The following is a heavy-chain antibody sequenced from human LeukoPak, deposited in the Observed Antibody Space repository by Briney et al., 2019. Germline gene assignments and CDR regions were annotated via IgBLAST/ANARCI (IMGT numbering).Heavy chain of an antibody. D-gene: IGHD3-10*02. CDR3: ARAPGSLFPH. Sequence: PGGSLRLSCAASGFTFSTYSMNWVRQAPGKGLEWVSSISSSSTYIYYADSVKGRFTISRDNAKNSLYLQMNNLRAEDTAVYYCARAPGSLFPHWGQGTLVTVSS. V-gene: IGHV3-21*01. CDR2: ISSSSTYI. CDR1: GFTFSTYS. J-gene: IGHJ4*02.